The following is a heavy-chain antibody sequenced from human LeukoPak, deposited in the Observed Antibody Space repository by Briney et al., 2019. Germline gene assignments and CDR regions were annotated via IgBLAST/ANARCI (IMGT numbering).Heavy chain of an antibody. D-gene: IGHD3-9*01. J-gene: IGHJ6*03. V-gene: IGHV3-21*01. Sequence: GGSLRLSCAASGFTFRIYSMKWVRQAPGKGLEWVSSISSSSSYIYYADSVKGRFTISRDNAKNSLYLQMNSLRAEDTAVYYCARTLILTGYYARVYYYYMDVWGKGTTVTISS. CDR2: ISSSSSYI. CDR1: GFTFRIYS. CDR3: ARTLILTGYYARVYYYYMDV.